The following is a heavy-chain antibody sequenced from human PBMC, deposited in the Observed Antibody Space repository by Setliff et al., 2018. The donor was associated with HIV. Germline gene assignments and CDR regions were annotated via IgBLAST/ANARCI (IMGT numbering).Heavy chain of an antibody. J-gene: IGHJ4*02. CDR3: ARQGNIVVVTSFDY. D-gene: IGHD2-21*02. V-gene: IGHV4-34*01. CDR1: GGSFSGYS. Sequence: PSETLSLTCAVYGGSFSGYSWIWIRQPPGKGLEWIGEINHSGSANYNPSLKSRVTISLDTSKNQFSLRLNSVTAADTAVYYCARQGNIVVVTSFDYWGQGTQVTVSS. CDR2: INHSGSA.